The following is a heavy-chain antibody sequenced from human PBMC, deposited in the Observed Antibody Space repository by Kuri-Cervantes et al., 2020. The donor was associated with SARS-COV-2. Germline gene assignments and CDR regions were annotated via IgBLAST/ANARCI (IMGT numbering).Heavy chain of an antibody. Sequence: GGSLRLSCAASGFTFSDYYMSWIRQAPGKGLEWVLYISSSSSYIYYADSVKGRFTISRDNAKNSLYLQMNSLRAEDTAVYYCARDPYSSSWYRYYYGMDVWGQGTTVTVSS. D-gene: IGHD6-13*01. J-gene: IGHJ6*02. CDR3: ARDPYSSSWYRYYYGMDV. CDR1: GFTFSDYY. CDR2: ISSSSSYI. V-gene: IGHV3-11*06.